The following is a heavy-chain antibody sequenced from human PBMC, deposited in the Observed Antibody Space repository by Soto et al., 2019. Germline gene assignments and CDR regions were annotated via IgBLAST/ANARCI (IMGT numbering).Heavy chain of an antibody. J-gene: IGHJ4*02. CDR3: ARAASIVVVPAAMSHDY. CDR1: GYTFTGYG. V-gene: IGHV1-18*01. Sequence: ASVKVSCKASGYTFTGYGISWVRQAPGQGLEWMGWISAYNGNTNYAQKLQGRVTMTTDTSTSTAYMELRSLRSDDTAVYYCARAASIVVVPAAMSHDYWGQGTLVTVSS. CDR2: ISAYNGNT. D-gene: IGHD2-2*01.